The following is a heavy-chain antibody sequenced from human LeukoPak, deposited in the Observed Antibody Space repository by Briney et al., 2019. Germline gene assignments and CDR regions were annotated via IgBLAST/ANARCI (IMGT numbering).Heavy chain of an antibody. CDR2: INPNSGGT. CDR1: GGTFSSFA. D-gene: IGHD6-19*01. CDR3: ARVNGQWLVEYYFDY. J-gene: IGHJ4*02. Sequence: ASVKVSCKASGGTFSSFAISWVRQAPGQGLEWMGRINPNSGGTNYAQKFQGRVTMTRDTSISTAYMELSRLRSDDTAVYYCARVNGQWLVEYYFDYWGQGTLVTVSS. V-gene: IGHV1-2*06.